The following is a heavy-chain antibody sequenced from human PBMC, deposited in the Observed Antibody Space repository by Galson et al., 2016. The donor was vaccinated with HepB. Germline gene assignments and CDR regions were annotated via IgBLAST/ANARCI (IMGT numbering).Heavy chain of an antibody. V-gene: IGHV2-5*02. Sequence: PALVKPTQTLTLTCTFSGFSLSTSGVGVGWIRQPPGKALEWIALLFWDDNNRYSPSLRSRVTLTKDTSKNQVVLTVTNMDPADTAAYYCAHRPPNVNTAFLVYDFDVWGQGTLVTVSS. CDR1: GFSLSTSGVG. D-gene: IGHD5-18*01. CDR2: LFWDDNN. CDR3: AHRPPNVNTAFLVYDFDV. J-gene: IGHJ4*02.